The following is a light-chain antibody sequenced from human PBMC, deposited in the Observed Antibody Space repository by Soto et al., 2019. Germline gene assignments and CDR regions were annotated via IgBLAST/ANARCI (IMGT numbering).Light chain of an antibody. Sequence: QSALTQPRSVSGSPRQSVTISCTGTGSDVGHYNYVSWYQQNPGKAPKLMIHDVSKRPSGVPDRFSGSKSGYTASLTISGLQAEDEADYYCSSYAGSYGYVFGTGTQLTVL. CDR3: SSYAGSYGYV. V-gene: IGLV2-11*01. CDR1: GSDVGHYNY. J-gene: IGLJ1*01. CDR2: DVS.